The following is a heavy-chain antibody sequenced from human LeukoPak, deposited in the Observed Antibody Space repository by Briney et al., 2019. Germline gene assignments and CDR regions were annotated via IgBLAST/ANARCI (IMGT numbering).Heavy chain of an antibody. V-gene: IGHV3-23*01. CDR2: ISNSGGTA. CDR1: GFTFSSSP. D-gene: IGHD6-13*01. CDR3: AKDHRSSPAGY. Sequence: PGGSLRLSCVASGFTFSSSPMSWVRQAPGKGLEWVSGISNSGGTAYYADSVKGRFTISRDNSRNTLYLQMSSLRVEDTAVYYCAKDHRSSPAGYWGQGTLVTV. J-gene: IGHJ4*02.